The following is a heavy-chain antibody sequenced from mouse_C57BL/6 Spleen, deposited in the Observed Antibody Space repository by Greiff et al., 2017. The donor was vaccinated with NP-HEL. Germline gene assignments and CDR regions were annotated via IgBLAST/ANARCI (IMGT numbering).Heavy chain of an antibody. V-gene: IGHV5-17*01. CDR3: ARGDWDGAY. CDR2: ISSGSSTI. CDR1: GFTFSDYG. Sequence: EVQRVESGGGLVKPGGSLKLSCAASGFTFSDYGMHWVRQAPEKGLEWVAYISSGSSTIYYADTVKGRFTISRDNAKNTLFLQMTSLRSEDTAMYYCARGDWDGAYWGQGTLVTVSA. J-gene: IGHJ3*01. D-gene: IGHD4-1*01.